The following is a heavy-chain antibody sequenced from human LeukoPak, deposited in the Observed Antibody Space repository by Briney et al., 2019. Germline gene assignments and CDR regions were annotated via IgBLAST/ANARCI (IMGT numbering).Heavy chain of an antibody. D-gene: IGHD3-3*01. CDR3: ARDLIRDFWSGYYGNY. V-gene: IGHV4-30-4*08. Sequence: PSQTLSLTCTVSGGSISSGDYYWSWIRQPPGKGLEWIGYIYYSGSTYYYPSLKSRVTISVDTSKNQFSLKLSSVTAADTAVYYCARDLIRDFWSGYYGNYWGQGTLVTVSS. CDR1: GGSISSGDYY. CDR2: IYYSGST. J-gene: IGHJ4*02.